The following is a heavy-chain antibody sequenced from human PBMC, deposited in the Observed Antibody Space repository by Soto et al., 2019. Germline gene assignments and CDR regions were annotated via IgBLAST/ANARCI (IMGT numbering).Heavy chain of an antibody. CDR3: ERGAVSTRTFDY. J-gene: IGHJ4*02. CDR1: GYNFAGYW. D-gene: IGHD1-1*01. Sequence: PGESLKISCKGSGYNFAGYWIAWVRQMPGKGLELMGIIYPSDSDTRYRPSFQGQVTISADKSISSAYLQWSSLGASDTAMYYCERGAVSTRTFDYWGQGTPVTVSS. CDR2: IYPSDSDT. V-gene: IGHV5-51*01.